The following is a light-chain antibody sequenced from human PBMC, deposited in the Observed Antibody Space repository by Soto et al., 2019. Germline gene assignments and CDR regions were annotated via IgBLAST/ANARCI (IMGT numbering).Light chain of an antibody. V-gene: IGKV1-33*01. CDR3: QQYDFPPFT. J-gene: IGKJ3*01. CDR2: HAS. CDR1: QDISNF. Sequence: DIQMTQSPSSLSASVGDSVAITCRASQDISNFLNWYQQTPGKAPKLLTYHASELEAVVPSRFIGAESVTDFTITISIVQPEDIATYYCQQYDFPPFTFCPGTKVQIK.